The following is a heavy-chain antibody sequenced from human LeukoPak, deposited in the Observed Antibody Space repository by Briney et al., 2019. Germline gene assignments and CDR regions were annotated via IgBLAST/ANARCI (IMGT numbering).Heavy chain of an antibody. V-gene: IGHV4-34*01. Sequence: SETLSLTCAVYGGSFSGYYWSWFRQPPGKGLEWIGQTNHSGSTNYNPSLKSRVTISVDTSKNQFSLKLSSVTAADTAVYYCARGTPGVSDYWGQGTLVTVSS. CDR3: ARGTPGVSDY. CDR2: TNHSGST. D-gene: IGHD7-27*01. J-gene: IGHJ4*02. CDR1: GGSFSGYY.